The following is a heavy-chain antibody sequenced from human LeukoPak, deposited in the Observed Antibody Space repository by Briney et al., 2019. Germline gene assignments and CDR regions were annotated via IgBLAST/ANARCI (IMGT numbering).Heavy chain of an antibody. CDR1: GSTFSDYY. CDR3: ARPRQQQWLGTVEYFQH. V-gene: IGHV3-11*01. D-gene: IGHD6-19*01. CDR2: ISSSGSTI. Sequence: GGSLRLSCAASGSTFSDYYMSWIRQAPGKGLEWVSYISSSGSTIYYADSVKGRFTISRDNAKNSLYLQMNSLRAEDTAVYYCARPRQQQWLGTVEYFQHWGQGTLVTVSS. J-gene: IGHJ1*01.